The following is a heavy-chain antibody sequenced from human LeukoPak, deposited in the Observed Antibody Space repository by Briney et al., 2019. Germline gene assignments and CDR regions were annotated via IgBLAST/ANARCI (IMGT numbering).Heavy chain of an antibody. CDR3: ARDPLRSSWSTYNNAMDV. V-gene: IGHV1-18*04. Sequence: ASVKDSCKASGYSFTSYAINWVRQAPGQGLEWMGWISAYNGNTEFAQKVQGRVTMTTDASTSTAYMELVSLTSDDTAVYYCARDPLRSSWSTYNNAMDVWGQGTSVTVS. CDR1: GYSFTSYA. J-gene: IGHJ6*02. CDR2: ISAYNGNT. D-gene: IGHD6-13*01.